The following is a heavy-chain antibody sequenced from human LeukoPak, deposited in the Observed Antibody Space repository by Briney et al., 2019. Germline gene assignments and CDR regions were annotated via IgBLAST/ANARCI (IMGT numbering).Heavy chain of an antibody. CDR2: ISGSGGST. CDR3: AKDLGLGRYFDWLSGLVDY. CDR1: GFTFSSYA. J-gene: IGHJ4*02. D-gene: IGHD3-9*01. Sequence: GGSLRRSCAASGFTFSSYAMSWVRQAPGKGLEWVSAISGSGGSTYYADSVKGRFTISRDNSRNTLYLQMNSLRAEDTAVYYCAKDLGLGRYFDWLSGLVDYWGQGTLVTVSS. V-gene: IGHV3-23*01.